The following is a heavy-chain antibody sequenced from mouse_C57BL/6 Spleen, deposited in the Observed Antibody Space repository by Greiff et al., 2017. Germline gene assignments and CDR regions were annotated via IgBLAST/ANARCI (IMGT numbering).Heavy chain of an antibody. Sequence: QVQLKQPGAELVRPGTSVKLSCKASGYTFTSYWMHWVKQRPGQGLEWIGVIDPSDSYTNYNQKFKSKATLTVDTSSSTAYMQLSSLTSEDSAVYYCARAVGFDYWGQGTTLTVSS. V-gene: IGHV1-59*01. D-gene: IGHD1-1*01. CDR2: IDPSDSYT. CDR3: ARAVGFDY. CDR1: GYTFTSYW. J-gene: IGHJ2*01.